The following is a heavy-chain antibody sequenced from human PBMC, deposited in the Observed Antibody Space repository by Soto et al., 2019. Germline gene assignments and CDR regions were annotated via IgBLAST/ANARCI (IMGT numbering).Heavy chain of an antibody. CDR2: IYTGVNT. D-gene: IGHD1-26*01. Sequence: EVQLVESGGGLVQPGGSLRLSCAASGFTVSTSYMGWVRQAPGKGLEWVSCIYTGVNTYYAESVRGRFTISTDNFKDTLYLQMNSLRVDDTAMYYCARHVGSYWYFDLWGRGTLVTVSS. CDR1: GFTVSTSY. CDR3: ARHVGSYWYFDL. V-gene: IGHV3-66*04. J-gene: IGHJ2*01.